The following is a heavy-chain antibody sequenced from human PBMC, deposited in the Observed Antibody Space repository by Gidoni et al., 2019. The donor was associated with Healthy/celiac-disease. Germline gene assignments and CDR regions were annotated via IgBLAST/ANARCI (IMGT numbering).Heavy chain of an antibody. D-gene: IGHD4-17*01. CDR3: ARGLRGVYYFDY. V-gene: IGHV4-34*01. CDR1: GYY. CDR2: INHSGST. Sequence: GYYWSWIRQPPGKGLEWIGEINHSGSTNYNPSLKSRVTISVDTSKNQFSLKLSSVTAADTAVYYCARGLRGVYYFDYWGQGTLVTVSS. J-gene: IGHJ4*02.